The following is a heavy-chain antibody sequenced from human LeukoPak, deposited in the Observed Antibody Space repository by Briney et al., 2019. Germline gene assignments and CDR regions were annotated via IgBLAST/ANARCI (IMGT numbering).Heavy chain of an antibody. V-gene: IGHV3-30-3*01. J-gene: IGHJ5*02. Sequence: PGGSLRLSCAASGFTFSSYAMHWVRQAPGKGLEWVAVISYDGSNKYYADSVKGRFTISRDNSKNTLYLQMNSLRAEDTAVYYCARASWGGPTIFAPLLQKPNWFDPWGQGTLVTVSS. CDR2: ISYDGSNK. CDR1: GFTFSSYA. CDR3: ARASWGGPTIFAPLLQKPNWFDP. D-gene: IGHD3-3*01.